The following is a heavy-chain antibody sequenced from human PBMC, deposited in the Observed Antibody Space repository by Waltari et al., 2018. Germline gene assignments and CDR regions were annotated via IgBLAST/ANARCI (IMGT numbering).Heavy chain of an antibody. CDR2: ISGSGGST. CDR3: AKDPSGSYYVTLLY. V-gene: IGHV3-23*01. D-gene: IGHD1-26*01. J-gene: IGHJ4*02. Sequence: EVQLLESGGGLVQPGGSLRLSCAASGFTFSSYAMSWVGQAPGKGLELVSAISGSGGSTYYADSVKGRFTISRDNSKNTLYLQMNSLRAEDTAVYYCAKDPSGSYYVTLLYWGQGTLVTVSS. CDR1: GFTFSSYA.